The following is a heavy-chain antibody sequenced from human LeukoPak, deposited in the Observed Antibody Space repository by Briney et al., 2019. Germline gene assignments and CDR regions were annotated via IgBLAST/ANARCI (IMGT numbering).Heavy chain of an antibody. Sequence: SETLSLTCTVSGGPISSSSYLWGWIRQPPGTGLDWIGSIYYSGNTYYNPSLKSRVTMSVDTSKNQFSLKLRSVTAADTTVYYCARWRREYCTSTSCYYYFDYWGQGTLVTVSS. J-gene: IGHJ4*02. V-gene: IGHV4-39*01. CDR2: IYYSGNT. CDR3: ARWRREYCTSTSCYYYFDY. CDR1: GGPISSSSYL. D-gene: IGHD2-2*01.